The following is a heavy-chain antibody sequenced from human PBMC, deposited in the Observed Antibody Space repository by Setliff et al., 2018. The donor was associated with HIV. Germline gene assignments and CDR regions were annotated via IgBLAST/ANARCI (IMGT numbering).Heavy chain of an antibody. V-gene: IGHV3-23*01. CDR1: GFTFSSYT. CDR3: ARGDTGVYYYVYPDF. Sequence: QSGGSLRLSCAASGFTFSSYTMSWVRQAPGKGLEWVSGISGSGANTYHADSVKGRFTISRDNAKNSLYLHMNGLRAEDTAVYYCARGDTGVYYYVYPDFWGQGTLVTVSS. J-gene: IGHJ4*02. D-gene: IGHD3-22*01. CDR2: ISGSGANT.